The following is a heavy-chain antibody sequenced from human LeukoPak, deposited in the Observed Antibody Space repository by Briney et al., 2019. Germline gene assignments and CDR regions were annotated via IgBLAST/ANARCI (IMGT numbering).Heavy chain of an antibody. D-gene: IGHD6-13*01. CDR3: ARDGAIAAAGTNWFDP. V-gene: IGHV1-18*01. CDR2: VGAYDGDT. CDR1: GYTFTNYG. J-gene: IGHJ5*02. Sequence: GASVKVSCKASGYTFTNYGISWVRQAPGQGLEWIGWVGAYDGDTNYAEKVQGRVTMTTDTSTSTAYLELRSLRSEDTAVYYCARDGAIAAAGTNWFDPWGQGTLVTVSS.